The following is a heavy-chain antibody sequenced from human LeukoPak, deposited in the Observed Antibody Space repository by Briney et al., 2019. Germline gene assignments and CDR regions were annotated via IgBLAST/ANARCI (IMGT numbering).Heavy chain of an antibody. V-gene: IGHV4-39*01. J-gene: IGHJ6*02. Sequence: SETLSLTCTVSGGSISSSSYYWGWIRQPPGKGLESIGSIYYSGSTYYNPSLKSRVTISVDTSKNQFSLKLSSVTAADTAVYYCAHCGYSRAYYYDYGMDVWGQGTTVTVSS. D-gene: IGHD5-18*01. CDR1: GGSISSSSYY. CDR3: AHCGYSRAYYYDYGMDV. CDR2: IYYSGST.